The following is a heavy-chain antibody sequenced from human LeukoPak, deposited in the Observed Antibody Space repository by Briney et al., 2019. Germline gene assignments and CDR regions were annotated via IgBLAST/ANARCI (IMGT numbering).Heavy chain of an antibody. CDR1: GFTYIDYD. J-gene: IGHJ4*02. CDR3: ARGGIQVSGIDEFDY. D-gene: IGHD6-19*01. Sequence: PGGSLRLSCAASGFTYIDYDMHWLRQVIGKGLEGVSAIGIRGDTHYSGSVKCRFTISRENADSSLYLQMNSLRAEDTAVYYCARGGIQVSGIDEFDYWGQGTLVTVSS. V-gene: IGHV3-13*01. CDR2: IGIRGDT.